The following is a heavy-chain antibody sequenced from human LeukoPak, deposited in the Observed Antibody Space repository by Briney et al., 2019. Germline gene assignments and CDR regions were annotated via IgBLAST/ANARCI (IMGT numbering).Heavy chain of an antibody. J-gene: IGHJ6*02. V-gene: IGHV3-21*01. Sequence: GGSLRLSCAASGFTFSSYSMNWVRQAPGKGLEWVSSISSSSSYIYYADSVKGRFTISRDSAKNSLYLQMNSLRDEDTAVYYCARDFAYYDSSGYYYNYYYYGMDVWGQGTTVTVSS. CDR3: ARDFAYYDSSGYYYNYYYYGMDV. D-gene: IGHD3-22*01. CDR2: ISSSSSYI. CDR1: GFTFSSYS.